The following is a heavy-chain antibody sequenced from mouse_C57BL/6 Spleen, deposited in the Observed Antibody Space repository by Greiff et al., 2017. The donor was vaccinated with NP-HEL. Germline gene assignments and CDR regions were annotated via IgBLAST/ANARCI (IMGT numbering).Heavy chain of an antibody. J-gene: IGHJ2*01. CDR3: ATIYYGNYGFDY. V-gene: IGHV5-17*01. Sequence: EVQLVESGGGLVKPGGSLKLSCAASGFTFSDYGMHWVRQAPEKGLEWVAYISSGSSTIYYADTVKGRFTISRDNAKNTLFLQMTSLRSEDTAMYYCATIYYGNYGFDYWGQGTTLTVSS. CDR2: ISSGSSTI. D-gene: IGHD2-1*01. CDR1: GFTFSDYG.